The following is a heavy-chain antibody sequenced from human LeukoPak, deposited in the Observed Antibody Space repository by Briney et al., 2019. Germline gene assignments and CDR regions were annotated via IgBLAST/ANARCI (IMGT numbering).Heavy chain of an antibody. V-gene: IGHV1-18*01. Sequence: GASVKVSCKASGYTFTSYGISWVRQAPGQGLEWMGWISAYSGNTNYAQKLQGRVTMTTDTSTSTAYMELRSLRSDDTAVYYCARNEKWFGESNWYFDLWGRGTLVTVSS. D-gene: IGHD3-10*01. J-gene: IGHJ2*01. CDR3: ARNEKWFGESNWYFDL. CDR1: GYTFTSYG. CDR2: ISAYSGNT.